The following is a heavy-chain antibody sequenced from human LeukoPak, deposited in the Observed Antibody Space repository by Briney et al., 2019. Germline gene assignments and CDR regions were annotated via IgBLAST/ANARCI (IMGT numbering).Heavy chain of an antibody. CDR2: IRYDGSNK. D-gene: IGHD2-8*01. J-gene: IGHJ4*02. Sequence: GGYLRLSCAASVFTFSSYRMHWVRHAPGKGLEWVAFIRYDGSNKYYADSVKGRFTISRDNSKNTLYLQMNSLRAEDTAVYYCAKEAWMYLVDYWGQGTLVTVSS. CDR1: VFTFSSYR. V-gene: IGHV3-30*02. CDR3: AKEAWMYLVDY.